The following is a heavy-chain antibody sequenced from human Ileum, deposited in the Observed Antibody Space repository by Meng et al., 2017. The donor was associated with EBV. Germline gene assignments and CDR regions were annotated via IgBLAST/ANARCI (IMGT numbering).Heavy chain of an antibody. D-gene: IGHD1-26*01. CDR2: VNYNGDS. V-gene: IGHV4-61*08. Sequence: GHLQQSGPGLVRPSETLSLTCTVSGASVTSSGYYWSWLRQSPGKGLEWLGYVNYNGDSTYNPSLKSRVTIFIDTSKKQFYLNLTSATAADTAIYYCARDLRVGGAFDYWGQGTLVTVSS. CDR3: ARDLRVGGAFDY. J-gene: IGHJ4*02. CDR1: GASVTSSGYY.